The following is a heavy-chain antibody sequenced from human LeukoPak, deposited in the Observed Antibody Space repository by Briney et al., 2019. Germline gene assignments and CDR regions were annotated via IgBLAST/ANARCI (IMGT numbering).Heavy chain of an antibody. J-gene: IGHJ4*02. D-gene: IGHD6-13*01. Sequence: GGSLRLSCAASGFTFSSHSMNWVRQAPGKGLEWVSSISGSGRNIYSADSLKGRFTISRDNAKNSLYLQMNSLRAEDTAVYYCARDGSSSWSPGVDYWGQGTLVTVSS. V-gene: IGHV3-21*04. CDR3: ARDGSSSWSPGVDY. CDR2: ISGSGRNI. CDR1: GFTFSSHS.